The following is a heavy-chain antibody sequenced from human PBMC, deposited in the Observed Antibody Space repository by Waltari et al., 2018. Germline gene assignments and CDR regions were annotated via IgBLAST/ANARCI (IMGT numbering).Heavy chain of an antibody. CDR1: GGSFSGYY. Sequence: QVQLQQWGAGLLKPSETLSLTCAVYGGSFSGYYWSWIRQPPGKGLEWIGEINHSGSTNYNPSLKSRVTISVDTSKNQFSLKLSSVTAADTAVYYCARHLRYDFWSGRPGDYFDYWGQGTLVTVSS. CDR3: ARHLRYDFWSGRPGDYFDY. V-gene: IGHV4-34*01. J-gene: IGHJ4*02. D-gene: IGHD3-3*01. CDR2: INHSGST.